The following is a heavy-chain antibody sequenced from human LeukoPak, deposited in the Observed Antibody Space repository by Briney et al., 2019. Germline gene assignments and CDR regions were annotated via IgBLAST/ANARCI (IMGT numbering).Heavy chain of an antibody. J-gene: IGHJ6*03. CDR2: IRYDGSNK. D-gene: IGHD2-2*01. CDR1: GFTFSSYG. Sequence: GGSLRLSCAASGFTFSSYGMHWVRQAPGKGLEWVAFIRYDGSNKYYADSVKGRFTISRDNSKNTLYLQMNSLRAEDTAVYYSAKDHNPTYIVVVPAAYYYYMDVWGKGTTVTVSS. V-gene: IGHV3-30*02. CDR3: AKDHNPTYIVVVPAAYYYYMDV.